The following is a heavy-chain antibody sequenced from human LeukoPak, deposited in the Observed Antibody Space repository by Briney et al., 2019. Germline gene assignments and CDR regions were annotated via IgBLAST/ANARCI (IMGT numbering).Heavy chain of an antibody. V-gene: IGHV1-8*01. CDR3: ARGFWSGYELSYWYFDL. Sequence: ASVKVSCKASGYTFTSYDINWVRQATGQGLEWMGWMNPNSGNTGYAQKFQGRVTMTRNTSISTAYMELSSLRSEDTAVYYCARGFWSGYELSYWYFDLWGRGTLVTVSS. D-gene: IGHD3-3*01. J-gene: IGHJ2*01. CDR2: MNPNSGNT. CDR1: GYTFTSYD.